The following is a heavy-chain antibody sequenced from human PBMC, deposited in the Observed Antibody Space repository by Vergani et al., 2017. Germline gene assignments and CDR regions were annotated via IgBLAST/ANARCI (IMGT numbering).Heavy chain of an antibody. V-gene: IGHV3-30*03. Sequence: QVHLVESGGGVVQPGRSLRLSCVVSGFTSSYYGMHWVRQAPGKGLECVAGISYDGTQEYYADSVKGRFTISRDNSKSTLYLQMNSLRTEDTAVYYCATKSCGTPGCQIGYFREWGQGTLVTVSS. D-gene: IGHD2-15*01. CDR1: GFTSSYYG. CDR3: ATKSCGTPGCQIGYFRE. CDR2: ISYDGTQE. J-gene: IGHJ1*01.